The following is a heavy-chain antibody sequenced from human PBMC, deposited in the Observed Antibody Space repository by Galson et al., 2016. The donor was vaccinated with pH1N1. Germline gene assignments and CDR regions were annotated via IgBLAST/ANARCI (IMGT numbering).Heavy chain of an antibody. D-gene: IGHD6-13*01. J-gene: IGHJ4*02. CDR2: MNQDLSQK. CDR1: RFSFSDYW. V-gene: IGHV3-7*01. Sequence: SLRLSCAGSRFSFSDYWMHWVRQAPGKGLEWVANMNQDLSQKYYVDSVRGRFTISRDNAKNSLYLQMNSLRAEDTAVYYGARAIGASGAFWGQGTLVTVSS. CDR3: ARAIGASGAF.